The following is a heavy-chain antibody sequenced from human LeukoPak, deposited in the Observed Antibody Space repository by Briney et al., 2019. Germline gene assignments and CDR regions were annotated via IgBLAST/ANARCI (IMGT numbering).Heavy chain of an antibody. CDR2: INHSGST. CDR1: GGSFSGYY. J-gene: IGHJ4*02. CDR3: ARRLAAAAH. Sequence: SETLSLTCAVYGGSFSGYYWSWIRQTPGKGLEWIGEINHSGSTNYNPSLKSRVTISVDTSKNQFSLKLSSVTAADTAVYYCARRLAAAAHRGQGTLVTVSS. V-gene: IGHV4-34*01. D-gene: IGHD6-13*01.